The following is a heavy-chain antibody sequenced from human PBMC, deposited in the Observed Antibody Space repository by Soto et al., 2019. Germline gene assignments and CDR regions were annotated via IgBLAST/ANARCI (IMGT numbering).Heavy chain of an antibody. J-gene: IGHJ6*02. Sequence: PVESVKISCNGSGYSFTSYWIGWVGQMPWKGLEWMGIIYPGDSDTRYSPSFQGQVTISADKSISTAYLQWSSLKASDTAMYYCARQAYYYDSGAYYGMDVWGQGTTVTVSS. CDR2: IYPGDSDT. CDR3: ARQAYYYDSGAYYGMDV. CDR1: GYSFTSYW. V-gene: IGHV5-51*01. D-gene: IGHD3-22*01.